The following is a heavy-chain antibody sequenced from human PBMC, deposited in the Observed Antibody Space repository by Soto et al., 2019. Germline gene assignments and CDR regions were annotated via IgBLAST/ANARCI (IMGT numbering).Heavy chain of an antibody. V-gene: IGHV4-59*01. Sequence: PSEPLSLTCIVSGGSINSYYWSLIRQPPGKGLEWIGYMYYSGNTNYNPNYNPSLKSRVTISVDTSKNQFSLKLSSVTAADTAVYYCENSYDSSGYYFNYWGQGTLVTVSS. CDR1: GGSINSYY. D-gene: IGHD3-22*01. CDR3: ENSYDSSGYYFNY. J-gene: IGHJ4*02. CDR2: MYYSGNTNYNP.